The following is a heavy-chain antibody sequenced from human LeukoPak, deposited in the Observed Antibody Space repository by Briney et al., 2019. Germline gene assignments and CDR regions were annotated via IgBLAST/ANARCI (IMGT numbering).Heavy chain of an antibody. CDR1: GGTFSSYA. Sequence: EASVKVSCKASGGTFSSYAISWVRQAPGQGLEWMGRIIPILGIANYAQKFQGRVTITADKSTSTAYMELSSLRSEDTAVYYCARAGPYYYDSSGYSDDYWGQGTLVTVSS. V-gene: IGHV1-69*04. CDR2: IIPILGIA. J-gene: IGHJ4*02. D-gene: IGHD3-22*01. CDR3: ARAGPYYYDSSGYSDDY.